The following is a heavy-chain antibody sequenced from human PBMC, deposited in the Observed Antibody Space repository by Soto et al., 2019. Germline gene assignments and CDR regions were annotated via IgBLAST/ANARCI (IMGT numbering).Heavy chain of an antibody. Sequence: EVQLVESGGGLVKPGGSLRLSCAASGFTFSSYSMNWVRQAPGKGLEWVSSISSSSSYIYYADSVKGRFTISRDNDKNSLYLQMNRLGAEDTAVDYCAREGLLVPAAIGYYYYYYMDVWGKGTTVTVSS. J-gene: IGHJ6*03. V-gene: IGHV3-21*01. CDR3: AREGLLVPAAIGYYYYYYMDV. D-gene: IGHD2-2*01. CDR2: ISSSSSYI. CDR1: GFTFSSYS.